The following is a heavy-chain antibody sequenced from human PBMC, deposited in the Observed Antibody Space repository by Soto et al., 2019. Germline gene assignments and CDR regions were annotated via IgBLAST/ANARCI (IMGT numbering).Heavy chain of an antibody. V-gene: IGHV3-7*03. CDR3: VRGGHGSGSYLGSY. CDR1: GFTFTTYW. D-gene: IGHD3-10*01. CDR2: IRQDGGAQ. J-gene: IGHJ4*02. Sequence: EVQLVESGGGLAQPGGSLRLPCVASGFTFTTYWMSWVRQAPGKGLEWVANIRQDGGAQYYVDSVKGRFTISRDNAKNSVYLQMDSLRAEDTAVYYCVRGGHGSGSYLGSYWGQGILVTVSS.